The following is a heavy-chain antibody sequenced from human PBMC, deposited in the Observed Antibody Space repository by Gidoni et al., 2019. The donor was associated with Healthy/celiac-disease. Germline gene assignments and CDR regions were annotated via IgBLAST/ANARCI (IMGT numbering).Heavy chain of an antibody. CDR1: GGSFCGYY. Sequence: QVQLQQWGAGLLKPSETLSLTCDVYGGSFCGYYWSGIRKPPGKGLEWIGEINHSGSTNYNPSLKSRVTISVDTSKNQFSLKLSSVTAADTAVYYCARVLGYCSGGSCYYYYGMDVWGQGTTVTVSS. CDR2: INHSGST. V-gene: IGHV4-34*01. D-gene: IGHD2-15*01. CDR3: ARVLGYCSGGSCYYYYGMDV. J-gene: IGHJ6*02.